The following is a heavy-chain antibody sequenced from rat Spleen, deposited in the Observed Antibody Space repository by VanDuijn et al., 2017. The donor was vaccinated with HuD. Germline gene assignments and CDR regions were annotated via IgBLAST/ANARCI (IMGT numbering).Heavy chain of an antibody. D-gene: IGHD1-12*02. Sequence: EVQLQESGPGLVKPSQSLSLTCSVTGNSIANGYRWNWIRRFPGSNLEWMGYINSAGSTLYNPSLKSRISITRDTSKNQFFLQVNSVTTEDTATYYCARSDGTHYYLPFIYWGQGVMVTVSS. CDR3: ARSDGTHYYLPFIY. V-gene: IGHV3-3*01. CDR2: INSAGST. CDR1: GNSIANGYR. J-gene: IGHJ2*01.